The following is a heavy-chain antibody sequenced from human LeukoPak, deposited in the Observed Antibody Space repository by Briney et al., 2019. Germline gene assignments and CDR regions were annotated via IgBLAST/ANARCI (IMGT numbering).Heavy chain of an antibody. D-gene: IGHD3-16*02. CDR1: GYTFSHYS. J-gene: IGHJ3*02. CDR3: VSGNDPDSTWENYRLDAFDI. V-gene: IGHV3-21*01. CDR2: ISSTSDYI. Sequence: GGSLRLSCAASGYTFSHYSVNWVRQAPGKGLEWVSSISSTSDYIYYADSVKGRFTISRDNTKSPLYLQMNSLRAEDTAVYYCVSGNDPDSTWENYRLDAFDIWGQGTTVIVSS.